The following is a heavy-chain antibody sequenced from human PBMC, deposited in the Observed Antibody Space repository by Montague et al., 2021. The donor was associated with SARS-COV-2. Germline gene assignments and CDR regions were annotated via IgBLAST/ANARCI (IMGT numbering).Heavy chain of an antibody. CDR3: ARGTRHIVVVTAIRDGYYGMNV. J-gene: IGHJ6*02. Sequence: ETLSVPCAGYGGSFSGYYWSWIRQPPGKGLEWIGEINHSGSTNYNPSLKSQYTISVDTSKNKYSLKLSSVTAADTAVYYCARGTRHIVVVTAIRDGYYGMNVWDQGTTVTISS. CDR2: INHSGST. V-gene: IGHV4-34*01. D-gene: IGHD2-21*02. CDR1: GGSFSGYY.